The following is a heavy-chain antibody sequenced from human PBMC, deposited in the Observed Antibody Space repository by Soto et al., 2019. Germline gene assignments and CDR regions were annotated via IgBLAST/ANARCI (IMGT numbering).Heavy chain of an antibody. Sequence: EVQLLESGGGLVQPGGSLRLSCAASGFTFSSYAMSWIRQAPGKGLEWVSTISGSGGSTYYADSVKGRFTISRDNSKNTLYLQMNSLRAEDTAVYYCARRTSGGYLDYWGQGTLVTVSS. J-gene: IGHJ4*02. V-gene: IGHV3-23*01. CDR3: ARRTSGGYLDY. D-gene: IGHD6-19*01. CDR2: ISGSGGST. CDR1: GFTFSSYA.